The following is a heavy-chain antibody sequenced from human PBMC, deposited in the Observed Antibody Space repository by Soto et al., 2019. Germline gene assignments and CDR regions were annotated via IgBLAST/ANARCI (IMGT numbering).Heavy chain of an antibody. CDR3: ARYCSSTSCSRDAFDI. V-gene: IGHV1-2*04. J-gene: IGHJ3*02. CDR1: GYTFTGYY. CDR2: INPNSGGT. D-gene: IGHD2-2*01. Sequence: GASVKVSCKASGYTFTGYYMHWVRQAPGQGLEWMGWINPNSGGTNYAQKFQGWVTMTRDTSISTAYMELSRLRSDDTAVYYCARYCSSTSCSRDAFDIWGQGTMVTVS.